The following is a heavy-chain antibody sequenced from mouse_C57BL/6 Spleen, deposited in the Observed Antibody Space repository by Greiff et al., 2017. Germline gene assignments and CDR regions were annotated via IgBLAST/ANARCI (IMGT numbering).Heavy chain of an antibody. V-gene: IGHV1-69*01. CDR3: AREYYGSSSAWFAY. J-gene: IGHJ3*01. CDR2: IDPSDSYT. Sequence: QVQLQQSGAELVMPGASVKLSCKASGYTFTSYWMHWVKQRPGQGLEWIGEIDPSDSYTNYNQKFKGKSTLTVDKSSSTAYMQLSSLTSEDSAVXYCAREYYGSSSAWFAYWGQGTLVTVSA. CDR1: GYTFTSYW. D-gene: IGHD1-1*01.